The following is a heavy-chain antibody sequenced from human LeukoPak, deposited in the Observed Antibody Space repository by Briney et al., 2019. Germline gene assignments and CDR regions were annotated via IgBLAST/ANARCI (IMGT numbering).Heavy chain of an antibody. J-gene: IGHJ4*02. CDR3: STCGGYCSSTSYYPPEQPFDY. CDR2: INPNSGGT. V-gene: IGHV1-2*02. Sequence: ASVKVPCKASGYTFTGYYMHWVRQAPGQGLEWMGWINPNSGGTNSAQKFQGRVTMTRDTSISTAYMELGRLRSDDTAVYYCSTCGGYCSSTSYYPPEQPFDYWGQGTLVTVSS. CDR1: GYTFTGYY. D-gene: IGHD2-2*01.